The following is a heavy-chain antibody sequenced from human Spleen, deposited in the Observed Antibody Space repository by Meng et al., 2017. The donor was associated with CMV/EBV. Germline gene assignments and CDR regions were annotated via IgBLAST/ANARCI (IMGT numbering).Heavy chain of an antibody. D-gene: IGHD6-13*01. J-gene: IGHJ4*02. CDR2: MNPNSGNT. CDR3: ARARGSSWYYFDY. V-gene: IGHV1-8*03. CDR1: GYTFTSYD. Sequence: ASVKVSCKASGYTFTSYDINWVRQATGQGLEWMGWMNPNSGNTGYAQKFQGRVTITRNTSISTAYMELSSLRSEDTAVYYCARARGSSWYYFDYWGQGTLVTVSS.